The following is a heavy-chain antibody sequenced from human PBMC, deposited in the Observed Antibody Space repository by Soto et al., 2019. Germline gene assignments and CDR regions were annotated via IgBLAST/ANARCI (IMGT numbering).Heavy chain of an antibody. CDR1: GYSFTSYW. J-gene: IGHJ3*02. Sequence: GESLEISCKGSGYSFTSYWIGWVRQMPGKGLEWMGIIYPGDSDTRYSPSFQGQVTISADKSISTAYLQWSSLKASDTAVYYCASPNPLFITGTTHAIDIWGQGTMVTVSS. V-gene: IGHV5-51*01. CDR2: IYPGDSDT. D-gene: IGHD1-7*01. CDR3: ASPNPLFITGTTHAIDI.